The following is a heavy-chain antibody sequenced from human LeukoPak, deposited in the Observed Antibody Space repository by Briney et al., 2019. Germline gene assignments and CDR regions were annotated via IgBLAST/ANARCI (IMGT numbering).Heavy chain of an antibody. CDR3: ARDRDAAAGPKGENWFDP. CDR1: GLTFSSYG. Sequence: AGGSLRLSCAASGLTFSSYGMHWVRQAPGKGLEWVAVIWYDGSNKYYADSVKGRFTISRDNSKNTLYLQMNSLRAEDTAVYYCARDRDAAAGPKGENWFDPWGQGTLVTVSS. V-gene: IGHV3-33*01. D-gene: IGHD6-13*01. CDR2: IWYDGSNK. J-gene: IGHJ5*02.